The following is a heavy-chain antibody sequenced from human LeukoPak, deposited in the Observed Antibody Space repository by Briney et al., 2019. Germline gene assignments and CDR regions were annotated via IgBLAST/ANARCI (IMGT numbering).Heavy chain of an antibody. Sequence: GGSLRLSCAASGFTVSSNYMTWVRQAPGKGLEWVSVIYSGGSTYYADSVKGRFTISSDNSKNTLYLQMNSLRAEDTAVYYCARIHYYGSGSYLDYWGQGTLVTVSS. V-gene: IGHV3-66*01. CDR3: ARIHYYGSGSYLDY. CDR2: IYSGGST. J-gene: IGHJ4*02. CDR1: GFTVSSNY. D-gene: IGHD3-10*01.